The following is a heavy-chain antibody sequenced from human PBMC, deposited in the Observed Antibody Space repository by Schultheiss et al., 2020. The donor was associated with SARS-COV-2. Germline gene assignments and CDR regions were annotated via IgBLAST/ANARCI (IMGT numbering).Heavy chain of an antibody. D-gene: IGHD1-1*01. J-gene: IGHJ4*02. CDR3: ASGDDNWYYFDY. V-gene: IGHV3-23*01. CDR2: ISGSGGST. Sequence: GGSLRLSCAASGFTFSSYAMSWVRQAPGKGLEWVSAISGSGGSTYYADSVKGRFTISRDNAKNSLYLQMNSLRDEDTAVYYCASGDDNWYYFDYWGQGTLVTVSS. CDR1: GFTFSSYA.